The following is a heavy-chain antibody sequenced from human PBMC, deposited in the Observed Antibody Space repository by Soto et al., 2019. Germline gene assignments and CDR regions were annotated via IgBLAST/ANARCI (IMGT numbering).Heavy chain of an antibody. D-gene: IGHD5-12*01. CDR2: IYYSGST. J-gene: IGHJ2*01. Sequence: QVQLQESGPGLVKPSETLSLTCTVSGGSISSYYWSWIRQPPGKGLEWIGYIYYSGSTNYNPSLKSRVTTAVDTSKNQFSLKLSSVTATDTAVYYCARLPFSGDDWYFDLWGRGTLVTVSS. CDR1: GGSISSYY. V-gene: IGHV4-59*08. CDR3: ARLPFSGDDWYFDL.